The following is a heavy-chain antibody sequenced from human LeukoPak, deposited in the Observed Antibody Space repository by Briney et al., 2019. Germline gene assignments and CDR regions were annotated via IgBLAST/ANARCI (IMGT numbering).Heavy chain of an antibody. CDR1: GGSFSGYY. CDR3: ARRGPNPLYYYYYYMDV. CDR2: INHSGST. D-gene: IGHD1-14*01. J-gene: IGHJ6*03. V-gene: IGHV4-34*01. Sequence: SETLSLTCAVYGGSFSGYYWSWIRHPPGKGLEWIGEINHSGSTNYNPSLKSRVTISVDTSKNQFSLKLSSVTAADTAVYYCARRGPNPLYYYYYYMDVWGKGTTVTVFS.